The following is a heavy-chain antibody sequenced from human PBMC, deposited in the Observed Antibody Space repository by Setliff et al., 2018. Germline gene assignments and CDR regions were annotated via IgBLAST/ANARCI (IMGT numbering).Heavy chain of an antibody. CDR2: ISSSNSGV. V-gene: IGHV3-48*01. D-gene: IGHD5-12*01. Sequence: PGESLKISCAAPGPTFSRYSMNWVRQAPGKGLEWISYISSSNSGVYYADSVKGRFTISRDSAKNSVYLQMNSLRAEDTAVYYCARGIGTLDISRYFDYWGQGTLVTVSS. J-gene: IGHJ4*02. CDR3: ARGIGTLDISRYFDY. CDR1: GPTFSRYS.